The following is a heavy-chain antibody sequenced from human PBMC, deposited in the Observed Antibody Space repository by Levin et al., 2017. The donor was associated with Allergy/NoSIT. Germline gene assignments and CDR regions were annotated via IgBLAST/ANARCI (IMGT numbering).Heavy chain of an antibody. D-gene: IGHD3-22*01. Sequence: GGSLRLSCAASGFTFSSYWMSWVRQAPGKGLEWVANIKQDGSEKYYVDSVKGRFTISRDNAKNSLYLQMNSLRAEDTAVYYCARFYDSSGYSDAFDIWGQGTMVTVSS. V-gene: IGHV3-7*04. CDR2: IKQDGSEK. J-gene: IGHJ3*02. CDR1: GFTFSSYW. CDR3: ARFYDSSGYSDAFDI.